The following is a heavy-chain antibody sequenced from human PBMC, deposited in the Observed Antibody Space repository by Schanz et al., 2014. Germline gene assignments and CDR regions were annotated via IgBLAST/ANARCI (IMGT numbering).Heavy chain of an antibody. CDR1: GFIFNDYY. J-gene: IGHJ3*02. V-gene: IGHV3-11*01. Sequence: QVQLVESGGGLVKPGGSLRLSCAASGFIFNDYYMNWIRQAPGKGLEWLSYISRDGTTSYYADSVKGRFTISRDNAKTSLYLEMTRLRGEDTAVYYCARENLNWEAFDIWGQGTVVTVSS. CDR3: ARENLNWEAFDI. CDR2: ISRDGTTS. D-gene: IGHD7-27*01.